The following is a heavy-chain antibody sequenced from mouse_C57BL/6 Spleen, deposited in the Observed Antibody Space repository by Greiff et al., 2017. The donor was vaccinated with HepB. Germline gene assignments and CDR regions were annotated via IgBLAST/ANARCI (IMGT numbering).Heavy chain of an antibody. CDR1: GFTFSSYA. D-gene: IGHD1-1*01. J-gene: IGHJ1*03. V-gene: IGHV5-4*01. CDR3: ARSYEGYFDV. Sequence: EVQVVESGGGLVKPGGSLKLSCAASGFTFSSYAMSWVRQTPEKRLEWVATISDGGSYTYYPDNVKGRFTISRDNAKNNLYLQMSHLKSEDTAMYYCARSYEGYFDVWGTGTTVTVSS. CDR2: ISDGGSYT.